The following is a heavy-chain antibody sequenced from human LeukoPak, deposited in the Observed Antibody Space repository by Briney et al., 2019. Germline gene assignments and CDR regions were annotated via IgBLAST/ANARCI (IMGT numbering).Heavy chain of an antibody. CDR1: GGSISSSSYY. J-gene: IGHJ5*02. D-gene: IGHD6-13*01. Sequence: PSETLSLTCTVSGGSISSSSYYWGWIRQPPGKGLEWIGSIYYSGSTYYNPSLKSRVTISVDTSKNQFSLKLISVTAADTAVYYCARRGHIAAAVNWFDPWGQGTLVTVSS. CDR2: IYYSGST. V-gene: IGHV4-39*01. CDR3: ARRGHIAAAVNWFDP.